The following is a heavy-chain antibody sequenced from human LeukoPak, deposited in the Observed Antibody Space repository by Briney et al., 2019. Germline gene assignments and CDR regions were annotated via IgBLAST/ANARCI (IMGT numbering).Heavy chain of an antibody. Sequence: GGSLRLSCAASGFTFSSYWMHWVRQAPGKGLVWVSRINSDGSSTSYADSVKGRFTISRDNAKNTLYLQMNSLRAEDTAVYYCTTVMVRGVIYYYMDVWGKGTTVTISS. V-gene: IGHV3-74*01. CDR3: TTVMVRGVIYYYMDV. J-gene: IGHJ6*03. CDR1: GFTFSSYW. D-gene: IGHD3-10*01. CDR2: INSDGSST.